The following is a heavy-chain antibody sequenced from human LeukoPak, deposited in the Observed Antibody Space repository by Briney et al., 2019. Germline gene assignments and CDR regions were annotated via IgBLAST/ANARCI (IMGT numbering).Heavy chain of an antibody. CDR2: IYTSGST. CDR3: ARVGFNWNDGYYYYMDV. J-gene: IGHJ6*03. V-gene: IGHV4-4*07. Sequence: MASETLSLTCTVSGGPISSYYWSWIRQPAGKGLEWIGRIYTSGSTNYNPSLKSRVTMSVDTSKNQFSLKLSSVTAADTAVYYCARVGFNWNDGYYYYMDVWGKGTTVTVSS. CDR1: GGPISSYY. D-gene: IGHD1-20*01.